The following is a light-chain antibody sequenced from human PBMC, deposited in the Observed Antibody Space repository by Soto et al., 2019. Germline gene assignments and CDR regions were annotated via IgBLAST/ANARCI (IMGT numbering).Light chain of an antibody. CDR3: QQYNSFSRT. J-gene: IGKJ1*01. CDR2: DAS. CDR1: QSISNL. V-gene: IGKV1-5*01. Sequence: DIQMTQSPSTLSASVGDRVTITCRASQSISNLLAWYQQKPGQAPKLLIYDASSLERGVPSRFSGSGSGTEFTLTISSLQPDDFATYYCQQYNSFSRTFGQGTKVDI.